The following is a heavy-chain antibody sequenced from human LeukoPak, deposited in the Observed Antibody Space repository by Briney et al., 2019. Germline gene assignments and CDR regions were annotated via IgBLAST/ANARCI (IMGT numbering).Heavy chain of an antibody. V-gene: IGHV5-51*01. D-gene: IGHD6-13*01. CDR3: ARRAGSSWGNWFDP. J-gene: IGHJ5*02. Sequence: GESLKISCRGSGYSFTTYWIGWVRQMPGKGLEWMGIIYPGDSDTRYTPSFQGQVTMSADKSINTAYLQWSSLKASDTAMYYCARRAGSSWGNWFDPWGQGTLVTVSS. CDR1: GYSFTTYW. CDR2: IYPGDSDT.